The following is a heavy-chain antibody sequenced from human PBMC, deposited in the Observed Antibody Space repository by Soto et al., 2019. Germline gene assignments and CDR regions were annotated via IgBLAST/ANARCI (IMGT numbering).Heavy chain of an antibody. CDR1: GGTFSSYA. CDR3: ARTLGYCSSTSCYYYYYRMDV. D-gene: IGHD2-2*01. Sequence: QVQLVQSGAEVKKPGSSVKVSCKASGGTFSSYAISWVRQAPGQGLEWMGGIIPIFGTANYAQTFQGRVTSTADESTSTAYMEPSSLRSEDTAVYYCARTLGYCSSTSCYYYYYRMDVWGQGTTVTVSS. J-gene: IGHJ6*02. V-gene: IGHV1-69*01. CDR2: IIPIFGTA.